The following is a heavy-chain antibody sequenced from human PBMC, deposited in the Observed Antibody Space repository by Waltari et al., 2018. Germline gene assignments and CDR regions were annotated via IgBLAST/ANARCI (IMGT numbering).Heavy chain of an antibody. Sequence: QVQLQESGPGLVKPSQTLSLNCTVSGGSISSGGYYWSWNRQHPAKGLEWIGYIYYSGSTYSNPSLKSRVTISVDTSKNQFSLKLSSVPAADTAVYYCASASAGYYYYMDVWGKGTTVTVSS. CDR1: GGSISSGGYY. V-gene: IGHV4-31*03. CDR3: ASASAGYYYYMDV. CDR2: IYYSGST. J-gene: IGHJ6*03.